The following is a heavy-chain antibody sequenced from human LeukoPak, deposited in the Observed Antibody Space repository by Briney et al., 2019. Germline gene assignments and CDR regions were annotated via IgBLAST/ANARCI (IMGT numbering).Heavy chain of an antibody. J-gene: IGHJ6*03. CDR3: GXXXXXXXXXPYYYYYYYMDV. V-gene: IGHV4-34*01. CDR1: GGSFSGYY. Sequence: SETLSLTCAVYGGSFSGYYWSWLRQPPRKGLEWIGSIHYSGSTYYNPSLQSPVTISIDTSKNQFSLKLRFVNAAGPAVYYCGXXXXXXXXXPYYYYYYYMDVWGKGTTVTVSS. CDR2: IHYSGST.